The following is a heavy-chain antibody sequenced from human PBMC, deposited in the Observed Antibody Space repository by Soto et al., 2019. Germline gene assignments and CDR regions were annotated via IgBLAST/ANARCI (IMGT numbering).Heavy chain of an antibody. CDR2: ISYDGNNK. CDR3: ARGGHSGWYLDY. V-gene: IGHV3-30*03. J-gene: IGHJ4*02. D-gene: IGHD6-19*01. CDR1: GFTFSDFG. Sequence: QVQLVESGGGVVQPGRSPRLSCAASGFTFSDFGMHWVRQAPGKGLEWVAVISYDGNNKYYADSVKGRFTISRDDSKNTLYLQMNSLRAEDTAVYYCARGGHSGWYLDYWGQGTLVTVSS.